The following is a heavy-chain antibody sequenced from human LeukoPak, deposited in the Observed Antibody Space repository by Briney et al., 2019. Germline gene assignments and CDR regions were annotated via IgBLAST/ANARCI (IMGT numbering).Heavy chain of an antibody. J-gene: IGHJ6*02. D-gene: IGHD4-17*01. CDR3: ARGRYGDYVYYGMDV. CDR2: IYSGGST. Sequence: GGSLRLSCAASGFTVSSNYMSWVRQAPGKGLKWVSVIYSGGSTYYADSVKGRFTISRDNSKNTLYLQMNSLRAEDTAVYYCARGRYGDYVYYGMDVWGQGTTVTVSS. CDR1: GFTVSSNY. V-gene: IGHV3-53*01.